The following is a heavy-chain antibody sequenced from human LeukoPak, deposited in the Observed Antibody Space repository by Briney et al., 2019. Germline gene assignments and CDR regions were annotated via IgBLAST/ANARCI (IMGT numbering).Heavy chain of an antibody. CDR3: ARSLPRMVAGRSYGMDV. D-gene: IGHD6-19*01. J-gene: IGHJ6*02. V-gene: IGHV1-8*01. CDR2: MNPNSGNT. CDR1: GHTFTSYD. Sequence: GASVKVSCKASGHTFTSYDINWVRQATGQGLEWMGWMNPNSGNTGYAQKFQGRVTMTRNTSISTAYMELSSLRSEDTAVYYCARSLPRMVAGRSYGMDVWGQGTTVTVSS.